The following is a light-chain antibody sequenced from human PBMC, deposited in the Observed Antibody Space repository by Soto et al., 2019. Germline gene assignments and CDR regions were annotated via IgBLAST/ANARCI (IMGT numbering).Light chain of an antibody. CDR2: GAS. CDR1: QSVSSY. Sequence: IVLTQSPATLSLSPGERATLSCRASQSVSSYLAWYQQKPGQVPRLLIYGASSRATGIPDKFSGSGSGTDFTHTSSRLEPEDFAVYYCHQYGSSAWTFGQGTKVDIK. J-gene: IGKJ1*01. V-gene: IGKV3-20*01. CDR3: HQYGSSAWT.